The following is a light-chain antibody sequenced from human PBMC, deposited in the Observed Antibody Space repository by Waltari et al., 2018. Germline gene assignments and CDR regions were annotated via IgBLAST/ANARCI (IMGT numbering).Light chain of an antibody. Sequence: QSALTQPASVSGSPGQSITISCTGTRSYVGGYNYVSWYQQYPGKAPKRMIYDVSKRPSGVSNRFSGSKSGNTASLTISGLQAEDEADYYCCSYAGSSTHVLFGGGTKLTVL. CDR1: RSYVGGYNY. J-gene: IGLJ2*01. V-gene: IGLV2-23*02. CDR3: CSYAGSSTHVL. CDR2: DVS.